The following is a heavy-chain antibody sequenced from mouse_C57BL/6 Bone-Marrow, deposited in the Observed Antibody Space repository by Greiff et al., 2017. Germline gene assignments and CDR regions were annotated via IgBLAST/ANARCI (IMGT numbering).Heavy chain of an antibody. Sequence: VQRVESGAELARPGASVKLSCKASGYTFTSYGISWVQQRTGQGLEWIGEIYPRSGNTYYNEKFRVKATLTADKSSSTAYMELRSLTSDDSAFYFCARGDYDYDAIFAYWGQGTLVTVSA. CDR3: ARGDYDYDAIFAY. CDR1: GYTFTSYG. J-gene: IGHJ3*01. CDR2: IYPRSGNT. D-gene: IGHD2-4*01. V-gene: IGHV1-81*01.